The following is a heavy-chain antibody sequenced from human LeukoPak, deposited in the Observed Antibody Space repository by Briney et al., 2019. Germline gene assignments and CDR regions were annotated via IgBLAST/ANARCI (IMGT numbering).Heavy chain of an antibody. V-gene: IGHV4-4*07. D-gene: IGHD2-15*01. CDR3: ARESSDGRPPLGLLYYYYYMDV. CDR2: IYTSGST. CDR1: GGSISSYY. Sequence: SETLSLTCTVSGGSISSYYWSWIRQPAGKGLEWIGRIYTSGSTNYNPSLKSRVTMSVDTSKNQFSLKLSSVTAADTAVYYCARESSDGRPPLGLLYYYYYMDVWGKGTTVTVSS. J-gene: IGHJ6*03.